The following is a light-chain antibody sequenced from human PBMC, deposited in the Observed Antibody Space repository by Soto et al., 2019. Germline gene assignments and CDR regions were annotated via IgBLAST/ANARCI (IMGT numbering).Light chain of an antibody. CDR2: EGT. Sequence: QSALTQPPSASGSPGQTVTISCTGTSTDVGGDNDVSWYHQHPGRAPKLMIYEGTKRPSGVPDRFSGSKSGSTASLTVYGLLAEDEDADYCSSYSASNQIYFVFGGGTKLTVL. CDR1: STDVGGDND. V-gene: IGLV2-8*01. J-gene: IGLJ3*02. CDR3: SSYSASNQIYFV.